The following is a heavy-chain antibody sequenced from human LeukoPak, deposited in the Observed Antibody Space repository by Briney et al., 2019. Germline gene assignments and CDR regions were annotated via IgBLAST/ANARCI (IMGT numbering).Heavy chain of an antibody. Sequence: PGGSLRLSCAASGFTFSSYSMNWVRQAPGKGLEWVSYISISSTTICYADSVKGRFTISRDNAKNSLSLQMNSLRAEDTAVYYCARDSRQQLAVDYWGQGTLVTVSS. CDR2: ISISSTTI. J-gene: IGHJ4*02. D-gene: IGHD6-13*01. V-gene: IGHV3-48*01. CDR3: ARDSRQQLAVDY. CDR1: GFTFSSYS.